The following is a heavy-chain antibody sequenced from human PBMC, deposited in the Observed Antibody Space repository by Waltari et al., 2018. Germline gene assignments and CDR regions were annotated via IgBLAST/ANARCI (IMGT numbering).Heavy chain of an antibody. V-gene: IGHV3-23*01. J-gene: IGHJ5*02. CDR2: INGYGDKT. CDR1: GFIFNNSA. CDR3: AKAHFYDTSGYIEH. D-gene: IGHD3-22*01. Sequence: EVQVLESGGGLVQPGGSLRLTCAASGFIFNNSAINWGRQAPGKGLGWVSGINGYGDKTYYADSVKGRFTLSRDNSRNTLSLQMNSLRAEDTAVYYCAKAHFYDTSGYIEHWGQGTLVTVSS.